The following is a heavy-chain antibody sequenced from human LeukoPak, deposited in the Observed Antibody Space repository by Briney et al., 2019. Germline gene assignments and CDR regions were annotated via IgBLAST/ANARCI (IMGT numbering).Heavy chain of an antibody. D-gene: IGHD3-10*01. Sequence: GASVKVSCTASGYTFTSYGISWVRQAPGQGLEWMGWISAYNGNTNYAQKLQGRVTMTTDTSTSTAYMELRSLRSDDTAVYYCANMVRGVIEWFDPWGQGTLVTVSS. CDR2: ISAYNGNT. CDR1: GYTFTSYG. CDR3: ANMVRGVIEWFDP. V-gene: IGHV1-18*01. J-gene: IGHJ5*02.